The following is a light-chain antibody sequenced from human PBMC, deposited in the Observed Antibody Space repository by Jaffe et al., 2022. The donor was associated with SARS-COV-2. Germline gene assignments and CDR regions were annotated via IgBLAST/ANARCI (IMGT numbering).Light chain of an antibody. CDR3: SSYTSRSTLV. CDR1: SGDVGGYDF. CDR2: DVT. V-gene: IGLV2-14*01. Sequence: QSAPTQPASVSGSPGQSITISCTGTSGDVGGYDFVSWYQQHPGKAPKLMIFDVTYRPSGVSDRFSGSKSGNTASLTISGLQAEDEADYYCSSYTSRSTLVLGTGTKVTVL. J-gene: IGLJ1*01.